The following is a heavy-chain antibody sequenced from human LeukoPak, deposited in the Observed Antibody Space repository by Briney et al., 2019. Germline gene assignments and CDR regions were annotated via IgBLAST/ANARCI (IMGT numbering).Heavy chain of an antibody. J-gene: IGHJ4*02. CDR1: GFTLSNFW. Sequence: GASLRLSCAASGFTLSNFWRSWVRQAPGKGLEWVANINQDGSEKYYVDSMKGRFTISRDNAKNSLYLQMNSLRAEDTVVYYCARVPGGIPAGDYWGQGTLVTVSS. CDR3: ARVPGGIPAGDY. V-gene: IGHV3-7*01. CDR2: INQDGSEK. D-gene: IGHD6-13*01.